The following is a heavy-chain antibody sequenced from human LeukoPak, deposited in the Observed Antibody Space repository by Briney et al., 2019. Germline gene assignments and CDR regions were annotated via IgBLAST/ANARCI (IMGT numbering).Heavy chain of an antibody. J-gene: IGHJ6*02. V-gene: IGHV3-30-3*01. Sequence: GGSLRLSCAASASTFSNDAIHWVRQAPGKGLEWVAVVSYDETNKYYADSVKGRFTISRDNSKNTVYLQMSSLRDEDTAMYYCARAFGCSGTSCHARWGYYYYAMDVWGQGTTVTVSS. CDR2: VSYDETNK. CDR3: ARAFGCSGTSCHARWGYYYYAMDV. D-gene: IGHD2-2*01. CDR1: ASTFSNDA.